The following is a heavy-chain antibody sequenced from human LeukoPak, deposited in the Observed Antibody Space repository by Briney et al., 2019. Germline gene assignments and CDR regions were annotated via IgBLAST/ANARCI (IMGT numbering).Heavy chain of an antibody. CDR2: IIPIFGTA. D-gene: IGHD4-17*01. J-gene: IGHJ3*02. CDR3: ARDGYGDYGRAFDI. Sequence: ASVKVSCKASGGTFSSYAISWVRQAPGQGLEWMGGIIPIFGTANYAQKFQGRVTITADESTSTAYMELSSLRSEDTAVYYCARDGYGDYGRAFDIWGQGTMVTVSS. V-gene: IGHV1-69*13. CDR1: GGTFSSYA.